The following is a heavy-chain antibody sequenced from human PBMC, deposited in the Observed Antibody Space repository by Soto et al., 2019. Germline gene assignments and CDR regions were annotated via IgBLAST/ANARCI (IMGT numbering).Heavy chain of an antibody. CDR2: IYYSGST. J-gene: IGHJ6*02. CDR3: ARGKFYDDFPMDYYGMDV. D-gene: IGHD3-3*01. V-gene: IGHV4-30-4*01. Sequence: PSETLSLTCTVSGGSISRGDYYWSWIRQPPGKGLEWIGYIYYSGSTYYNPSLKSRVTISVDTSKNQFSLKLSSVTAADTAVYYCARGKFYDDFPMDYYGMDVWGQGTTVTVSS. CDR1: GGSISRGDYY.